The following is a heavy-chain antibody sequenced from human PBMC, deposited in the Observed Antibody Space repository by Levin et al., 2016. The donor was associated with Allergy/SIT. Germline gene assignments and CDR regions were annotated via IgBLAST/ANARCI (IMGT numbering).Heavy chain of an antibody. Sequence: SLKISCAASGFTFDDYAMHWVRQAPGKGLEWVSGISWNSGSIGYADSVKGRFTISRDNAKNSLYLQMNSLRAEDTALYYCAKDGGSGWYTYGMDVWGQGTTVTVSS. D-gene: IGHD6-19*01. CDR1: GFTFDDYA. CDR3: AKDGGSGWYTYGMDV. V-gene: IGHV3-9*01. CDR2: ISWNSGSI. J-gene: IGHJ6*02.